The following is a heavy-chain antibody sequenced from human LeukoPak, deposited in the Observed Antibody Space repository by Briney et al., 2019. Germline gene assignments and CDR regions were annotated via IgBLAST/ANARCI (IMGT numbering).Heavy chain of an antibody. CDR2: INPNSGGT. Sequence: ASVKVSFKASGYTFTCYYMHWVRQAPGQGREGMGWINPNSGGTNYAQKFQGRVTMTRDTSISTAYMELSRLRSDDTAVYYCAREYEYSSSNPNWFDPWGQGTLVTVSS. D-gene: IGHD6-13*01. J-gene: IGHJ5*02. V-gene: IGHV1-2*02. CDR3: AREYEYSSSNPNWFDP. CDR1: GYTFTCYY.